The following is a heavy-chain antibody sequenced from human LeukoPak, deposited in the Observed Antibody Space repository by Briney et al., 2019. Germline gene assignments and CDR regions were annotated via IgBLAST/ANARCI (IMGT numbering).Heavy chain of an antibody. D-gene: IGHD5-18*01. CDR1: GFPFSTYA. Sequence: PGRSLRLSCAASGFPFSTYAMHWVRQAPGKGLEWVAVISYDETNKYYADSVKGRFTISRDNSKNTLYLQMNSLRAEDTAVYYCARGYALNFDYWGQGTLVTVSS. CDR2: ISYDETNK. CDR3: ARGYALNFDY. J-gene: IGHJ4*02. V-gene: IGHV3-30-3*01.